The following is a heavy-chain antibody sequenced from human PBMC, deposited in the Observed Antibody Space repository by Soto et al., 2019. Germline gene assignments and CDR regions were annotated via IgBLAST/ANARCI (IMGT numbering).Heavy chain of an antibody. V-gene: IGHV4-30-4*01. Sequence: QVQLQESGPGLVKPSQTLSLTCTVSGGSISSGDYYWSWIRQPPGKGLEWIGYIYYSGSTYYNPSLKSRVTISVDTSKNQFSLKLRSVTAADTAVYYCARDVTTVTPLGGMDVWGQGTTVTVSS. D-gene: IGHD4-17*01. CDR2: IYYSGST. CDR3: ARDVTTVTPLGGMDV. CDR1: GGSISSGDYY. J-gene: IGHJ6*02.